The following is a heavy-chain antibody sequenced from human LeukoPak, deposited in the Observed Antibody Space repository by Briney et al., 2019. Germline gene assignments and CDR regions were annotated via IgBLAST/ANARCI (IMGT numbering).Heavy chain of an antibody. CDR3: ARDQCSTSSCHYYYFYMDV. Sequence: ASVKVSCTASGYTFTSYGISWVRQAPGQGLEWMGWISAYNGNTNYAQKFQGRVTMTTDTSTSTAYMELRSLRSDDTAVYYCARDQCSTSSCHYYYFYMDVWGKGTTVTVSS. D-gene: IGHD2-2*01. CDR2: ISAYNGNT. CDR1: GYTFTSYG. J-gene: IGHJ6*03. V-gene: IGHV1-18*01.